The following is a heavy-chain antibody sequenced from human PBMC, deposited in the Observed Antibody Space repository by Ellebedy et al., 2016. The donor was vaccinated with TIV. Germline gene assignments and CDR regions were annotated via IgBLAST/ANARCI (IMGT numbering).Heavy chain of an antibody. V-gene: IGHV3-21*01. J-gene: IGHJ6*02. CDR1: GFTFSMYS. Sequence: GESLKISCAASGFTFSMYSMNWVRQAPGKGLEWVSSISSSSSYIYYADSVKGRFTISRDNAKNSLYLQMNSLRAEDTAVYYCARDRGYYYYGMDVWGQGTTVTVSS. CDR3: ARDRGYYYYGMDV. CDR2: ISSSSSYI.